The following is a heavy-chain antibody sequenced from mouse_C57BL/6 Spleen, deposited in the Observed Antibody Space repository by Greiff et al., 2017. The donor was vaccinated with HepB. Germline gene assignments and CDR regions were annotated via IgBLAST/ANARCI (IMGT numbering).Heavy chain of an antibody. Sequence: VQLQQSGAELVMPGASVKLSCKASGYTFTSYWMHWVKQRPGQGLEWIGEIDPSDSYTNYNQKFKGKSTLTVDKSSSTAYMQLSSLTSEDSAVYYCARTYYSNSEGFDVWGTGTTVTVSS. J-gene: IGHJ1*03. CDR2: IDPSDSYT. D-gene: IGHD2-5*01. CDR3: ARTYYSNSEGFDV. V-gene: IGHV1-69*01. CDR1: GYTFTSYW.